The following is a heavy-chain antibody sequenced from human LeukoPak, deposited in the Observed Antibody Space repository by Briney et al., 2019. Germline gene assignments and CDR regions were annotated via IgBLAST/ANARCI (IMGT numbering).Heavy chain of an antibody. CDR3: ARGPGYSSGWYVLSVDY. J-gene: IGHJ4*02. Sequence: GGSLSPSLPPPGSTLVSYSMHWVRQPPGKGRGWLPLISYDGSIKYYADYVKGRFTTSRDNSKNMLYLQMNSLSAEDTAVYYCARGPGYSSGWYVLSVDYWGQGTLVTVSS. V-gene: IGHV3-30-3*01. D-gene: IGHD6-19*01. CDR2: ISYDGSIK. CDR1: GSTLVSYS.